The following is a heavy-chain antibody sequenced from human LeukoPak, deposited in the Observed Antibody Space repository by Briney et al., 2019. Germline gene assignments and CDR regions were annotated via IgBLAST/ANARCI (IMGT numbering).Heavy chain of an antibody. J-gene: IGHJ4*02. Sequence: GGSLRLSCVASGFTFSSYWMSWVRQAPGKGLEWVANIKPDGSEKYYVDSVKGRFTISRDNAKNSLYLQMNSLRDEDTAVYYCARDWPASFDYWGQETLVTVSS. CDR2: IKPDGSEK. CDR3: ARDWPASFDY. V-gene: IGHV3-7*01. CDR1: GFTFSSYW.